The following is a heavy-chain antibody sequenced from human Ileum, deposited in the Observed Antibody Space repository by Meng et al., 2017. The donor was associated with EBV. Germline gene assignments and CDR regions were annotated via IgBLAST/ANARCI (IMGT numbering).Heavy chain of an antibody. CDR2: MSNDGNTK. Sequence: QGQVVVSGGGVVQPGRSLGLSCIAHGLIFRNYAMHWVRQAPGKGLEWVAVMSNDGNTKEYADSVKGRFTISRDNSKNEVYLQMNSLRGEDTALYYCLRESDDGGSYYTYWGQGTLVTVSS. D-gene: IGHD1-26*01. CDR3: LRESDDGGSYYTY. J-gene: IGHJ4*02. V-gene: IGHV3-30*14. CDR1: GLIFRNYA.